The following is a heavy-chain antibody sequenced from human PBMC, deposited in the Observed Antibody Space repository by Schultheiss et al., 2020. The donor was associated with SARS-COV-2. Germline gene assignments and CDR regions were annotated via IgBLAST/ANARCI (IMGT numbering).Heavy chain of an antibody. Sequence: ASVKVSCRTSGYKFVSYVISWVRQAPGQGLEWMGFIRPYTGETNYAENIQGRVTVTMDTSSSTVYMELSSLRSEDTAVYYCARVESSGYPFDPWGQGTLVTVSS. D-gene: IGHD3-3*01. J-gene: IGHJ5*02. V-gene: IGHV1-18*01. CDR1: GYKFVSYV. CDR3: ARVESSGYPFDP. CDR2: IRPYTGET.